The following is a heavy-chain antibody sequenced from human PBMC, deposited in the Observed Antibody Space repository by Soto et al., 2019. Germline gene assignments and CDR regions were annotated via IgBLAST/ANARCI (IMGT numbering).Heavy chain of an antibody. Sequence: GVCLRLSWLASGFAFSSYAMNWVRKAKGKGLKWVSAISGSGGSTYYAAGVKGRYIISRDNSKNTLYLQMNSLRAEDTAVYYCAKSYYDDSSGSLDAFGIRGQGTMVTVSS. CDR2: ISGSGGST. V-gene: IGHV3-23*01. J-gene: IGHJ3*02. CDR3: AKSYYDDSSGSLDAFGI. CDR1: GFAFSSYA. D-gene: IGHD3-22*01.